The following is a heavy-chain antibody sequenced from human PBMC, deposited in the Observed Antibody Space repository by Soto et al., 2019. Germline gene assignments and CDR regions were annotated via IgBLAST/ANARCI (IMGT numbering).Heavy chain of an antibody. V-gene: IGHV4-61*01. Sequence: SETLSLTCPVSGCSVSSGSYYWSWIRQPPGKGLEWIGYIYYSGSTNYNPSLKSRVTISVDTSKNQFSLKLSSVTAADTAVYYCARDGGYCSGGSCYDGMDVWGQGTTVTVSS. J-gene: IGHJ6*02. CDR3: ARDGGYCSGGSCYDGMDV. D-gene: IGHD2-15*01. CDR2: IYYSGST. CDR1: GCSVSSGSYY.